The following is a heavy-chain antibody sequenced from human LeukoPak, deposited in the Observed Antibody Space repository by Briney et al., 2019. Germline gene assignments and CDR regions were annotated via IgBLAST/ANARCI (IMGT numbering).Heavy chain of an antibody. Sequence: GGSLTLSCAASGFTFDDYAMHWVRQAPGKGLEWVSGISWNSGSIGYADSVKGRFTISRDNAKNSLYLQMNSLRAEDMALYYCAKEAARGSYFDYWGQGTLVTVSS. CDR1: GFTFDDYA. D-gene: IGHD6-6*01. CDR3: AKEAARGSYFDY. V-gene: IGHV3-9*03. CDR2: ISWNSGSI. J-gene: IGHJ4*02.